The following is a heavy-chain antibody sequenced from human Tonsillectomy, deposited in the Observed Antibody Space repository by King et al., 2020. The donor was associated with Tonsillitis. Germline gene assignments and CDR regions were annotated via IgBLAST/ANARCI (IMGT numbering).Heavy chain of an antibody. CDR2: INPDRGDT. D-gene: IGHD6-19*01. CDR3: ARARISVAGTDAFDI. V-gene: IGHV1-2*02. J-gene: IGHJ3*02. CDR1: GYTFTGYY. Sequence: VQLVQSGAEVKKPGASVKVSCKASGYTFTGYYMLWVRQAPGQGLEWMGWINPDRGDTYYAQKFQGRVTMTRDTSITTAYMELSRLRSDDTAVYYCARARISVAGTDAFDIWGQGTMVTVSS.